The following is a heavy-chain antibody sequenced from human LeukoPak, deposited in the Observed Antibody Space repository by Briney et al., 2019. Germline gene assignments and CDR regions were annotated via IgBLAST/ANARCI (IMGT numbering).Heavy chain of an antibody. CDR3: AKDRGHRDY. V-gene: IGHV3-23*01. Sequence: GSLRVSCAAPGFTSSSYAMSWVREAPGKGLEMVLAISGSGASTYYANSMKGRFTVSRDNTKNTLYLKMNRLRAEDTAVYYGAKDRGHRDYWGQGTLVTVSS. CDR2: ISGSGAST. J-gene: IGHJ4*02. CDR1: GFTSSSYA.